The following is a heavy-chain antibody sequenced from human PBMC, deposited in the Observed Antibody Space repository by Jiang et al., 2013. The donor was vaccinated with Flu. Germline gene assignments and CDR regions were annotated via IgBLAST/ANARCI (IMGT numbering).Heavy chain of an antibody. CDR2: IHHSGIA. CDR1: GGPFSYGSRH. J-gene: IGHJ4*02. Sequence: GSGLVKPSETLSLTCAVSGGPFSYGSRHWSWIRQTPGKGLEWIAYIHHSGIAYYNPSLRSRATISLDKSRAQVFLSLRFVTYADTAIYYCARIDSSPHYFDDWGRGTLVTVSS. V-gene: IGHV4-30-2*05. D-gene: IGHD4-11*01. CDR3: ARIDSSPHYFDD.